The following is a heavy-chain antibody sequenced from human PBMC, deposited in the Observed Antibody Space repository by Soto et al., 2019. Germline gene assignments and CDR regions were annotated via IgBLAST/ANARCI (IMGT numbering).Heavy chain of an antibody. CDR3: AREDTWEPAHYYYGMDF. J-gene: IGHJ6*04. CDR1: GYTFTSYA. D-gene: IGHD1-26*01. Sequence: AAVQVSCTASGYTFTSYAMHWVRQAPGQRLEWMGWINAGNGNTKYSQKFQGRVTITRDTSASTAYMELSSLRSEDTAVYYCAREDTWEPAHYYYGMDFWVKGTPGTVAA. CDR2: INAGNGNT. V-gene: IGHV1-3*01.